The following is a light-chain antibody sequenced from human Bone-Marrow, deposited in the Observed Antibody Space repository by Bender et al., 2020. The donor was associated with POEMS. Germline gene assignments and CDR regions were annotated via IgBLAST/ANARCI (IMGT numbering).Light chain of an antibody. CDR3: CSYTNTYTWV. CDR2: EDN. Sequence: QSALTQPASVSGSPGQSITISCTGTSSDIGAYNLVSWYQHHPGKAPKLMIYEDNRRPSGVSNRFSGSKSGNTASLTISGLRAEDEAAYYCCSYTNTYTWVFGGGTKLTVL. J-gene: IGLJ3*02. CDR1: SSDIGAYNL. V-gene: IGLV2-23*01.